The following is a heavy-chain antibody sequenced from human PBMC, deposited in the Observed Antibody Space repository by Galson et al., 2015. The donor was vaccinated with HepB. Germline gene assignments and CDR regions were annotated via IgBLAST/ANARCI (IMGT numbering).Heavy chain of an antibody. CDR3: ARVPGRIAAAGMGWFDP. CDR1: GFTFSSYG. D-gene: IGHD6-13*01. J-gene: IGHJ5*02. Sequence: SLRLSCAASGFTFSSYGMHWVRQAPGKGLEWVAVIWYDGSNKYYADSVKGRFTITRDNSKNTLYLQMNSLRAEDTAVYYCARVPGRIAAAGMGWFDPWGQGTLVTVSS. CDR2: IWYDGSNK. V-gene: IGHV3-33*01.